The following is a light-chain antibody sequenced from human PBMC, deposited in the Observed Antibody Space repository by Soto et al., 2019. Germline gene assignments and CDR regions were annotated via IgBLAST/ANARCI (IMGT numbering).Light chain of an antibody. CDR1: QGVSTW. J-gene: IGKJ4*01. CDR2: AAS. V-gene: IGKV1-12*01. CDR3: QQVESFPLT. Sequence: DIQMTQPPSSVSASVGDRVTITCRASQGVSTWLAWYQQRLGRAPKLLIYAASSLQSGVSSRFSGSGSGTDFTLTISSLQHEDSATYYCQQVESFPLTFGGGTKVEVK.